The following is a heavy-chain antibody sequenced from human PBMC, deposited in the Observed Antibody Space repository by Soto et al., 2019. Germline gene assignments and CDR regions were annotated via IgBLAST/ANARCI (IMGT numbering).Heavy chain of an antibody. CDR2: ISGRSGGT. J-gene: IGHJ6*02. V-gene: IGHV1-18*01. D-gene: IGHD2-21*01. CDR3: AKDRGHGARLHICGMDV. Sequence: QGQLVQSGVEVKKPGASVRVSCKASGYPFTNYGINGVRLAPGQGLEWMVRISGRSGGTTYGPKFRDRITMATDTSLRAAYIELRRLRFDDTAVYYCAKDRGHGARLHICGMDVWCQGTTVTVSS. CDR1: GYPFTNYG.